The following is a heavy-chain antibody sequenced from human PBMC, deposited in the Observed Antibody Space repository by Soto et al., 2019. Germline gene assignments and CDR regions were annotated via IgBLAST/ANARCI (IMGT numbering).Heavy chain of an antibody. CDR2: IYYSGST. CDR1: GGSISSSSYY. V-gene: IGHV4-39*01. J-gene: IGHJ4*02. D-gene: IGHD3-10*01. CDR3: AKSPNLWFGEPLTLDY. Sequence: SETLSLTCTVSGGSISSSSYYWGWIRQPPGKGLEWIGIIYYSGSTYYNPSLKSRVTISVDTSKNQFSLKLSSVTAADTAVYYCAKSPNLWFGEPLTLDYWGQGTLVTVSS.